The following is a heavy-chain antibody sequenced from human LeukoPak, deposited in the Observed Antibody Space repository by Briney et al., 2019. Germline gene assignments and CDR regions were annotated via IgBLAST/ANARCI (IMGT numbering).Heavy chain of an antibody. CDR2: IYYSGST. D-gene: IGHD6-6*01. CDR1: GGSISSSSYY. J-gene: IGHJ4*02. V-gene: IGHV4-39*01. Sequence: PSETLSLTCTVSGGSISSSSYYWGWIRQPPGKGQEWIGSIYYSGSTYYNPSLKSRVTISVDTSKNQFSLKLSSVTAADTAVYYCARWGIFSSSPFDYWGQGTLVTVSS. CDR3: ARWGIFSSSPFDY.